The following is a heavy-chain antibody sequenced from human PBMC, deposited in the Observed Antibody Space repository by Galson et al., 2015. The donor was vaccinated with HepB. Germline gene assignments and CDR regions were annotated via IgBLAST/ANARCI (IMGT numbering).Heavy chain of an antibody. V-gene: IGHV3-74*01. CDR2: INSDGSST. D-gene: IGHD2-2*01. CDR1: GFTFSNSW. J-gene: IGHJ4*02. Sequence: SLRLSCAASGFTFSNSWMHWVRHAPGKGLVWMSRINSDGSSTSYADSVKGRFTISRDNAKNTLYLQMNSLRAEDTAVYYCATIPAPYQLPTDYWGQGTLVTVSS. CDR3: ATIPAPYQLPTDY.